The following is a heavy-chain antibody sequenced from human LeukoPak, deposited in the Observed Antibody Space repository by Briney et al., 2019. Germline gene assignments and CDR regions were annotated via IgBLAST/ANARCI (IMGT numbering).Heavy chain of an antibody. CDR1: GFTFSDYY. Sequence: GGSLRLSCAASGFTFSDYYMSWIRQAPGKGLEWVSYISSSGSTIYYADSVKGRFTISRDNAKNSLYLQMNSLRAEDTAVYYCASDGVVPTAIGIYDSFDIWGQGTMVTVSS. D-gene: IGHD2-2*01. J-gene: IGHJ3*02. V-gene: IGHV3-11*04. CDR3: ASDGVVPTAIGIYDSFDI. CDR2: ISSSGSTI.